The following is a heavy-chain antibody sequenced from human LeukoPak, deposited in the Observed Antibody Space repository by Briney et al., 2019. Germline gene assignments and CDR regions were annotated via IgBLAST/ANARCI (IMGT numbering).Heavy chain of an antibody. CDR2: ISSSSSYI. J-gene: IGHJ4*02. D-gene: IGHD4-17*01. V-gene: IGHV3-21*01. CDR1: GFTFSSYS. Sequence: GGSLRLSCVASGFTFSSYSMNWVRQAPGKGLEWVSSISSSSSYIYYADSVKGRFTISRDNAKNSLCLQMNSLRAEDTAVYYCARVGHGDYSDYWGQGTLVTVSS. CDR3: ARVGHGDYSDY.